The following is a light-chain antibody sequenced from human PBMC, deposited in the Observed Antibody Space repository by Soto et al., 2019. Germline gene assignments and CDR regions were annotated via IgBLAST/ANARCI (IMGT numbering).Light chain of an antibody. Sequence: QSALTQPASVSGSPGQSITISCTGTSSDVGSSDLVSWYHQHPGKAPQFLIYEGSKRPSGVSNRFSGSKSGNTASLTISGRQAEDEADYYCCSYAGSTTWVFGGGTKLTVL. V-gene: IGLV2-23*01. CDR2: EGS. CDR3: CSYAGSTTWV. J-gene: IGLJ3*02. CDR1: SSDVGSSDL.